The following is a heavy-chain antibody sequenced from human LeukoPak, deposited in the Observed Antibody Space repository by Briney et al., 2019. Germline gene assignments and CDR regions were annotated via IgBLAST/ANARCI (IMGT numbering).Heavy chain of an antibody. V-gene: IGHV3-48*04. CDR1: GFSFSSYS. J-gene: IGHJ4*02. CDR3: AYRIAVAAYDY. CDR2: ISNSSTAT. Sequence: GGSLRLSCVASGFSFSSYSMNWIRQAPGKGLEWVSYISNSSTATQYADSVKGRFTISRDNAKNSLYLQMNSLRAEDTAVYYCAYRIAVAAYDYWGQGTLVTVSS. D-gene: IGHD6-19*01.